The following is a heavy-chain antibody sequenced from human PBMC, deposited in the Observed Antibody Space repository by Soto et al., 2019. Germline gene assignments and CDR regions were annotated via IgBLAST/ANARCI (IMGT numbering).Heavy chain of an antibody. CDR2: IYYSGST. V-gene: IGHV4-30-4*01. J-gene: IGHJ4*02. CDR1: GGSISSGDYY. CDR3: ARESGYNPHFDY. Sequence: SETLSLTCTVSGGSISSGDYYWSWIRQPPGKGLEWIGYIYYSGSTYYNPSLKSRVTISVDTSKDQFSLKLSSVTAADTAVYYCARESGYNPHFDYWGQGTLVTVSS. D-gene: IGHD5-12*01.